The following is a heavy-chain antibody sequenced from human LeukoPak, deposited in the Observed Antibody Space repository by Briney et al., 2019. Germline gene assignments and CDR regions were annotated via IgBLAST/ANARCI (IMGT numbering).Heavy chain of an antibody. CDR1: GGTFSSYA. J-gene: IGHJ5*02. V-gene: IGHV1-69*05. Sequence: SVKVSCKASGGTFSSYAISWVRQAPGQGLEWMGGIIPIFGTANYAQKFQGRVTITTDESTSTAYMELSSLRSEDTAVYYCARDKAGYSSSWYGWFDPWGQGTLVTVSS. D-gene: IGHD6-13*01. CDR2: IIPIFGTA. CDR3: ARDKAGYSSSWYGWFDP.